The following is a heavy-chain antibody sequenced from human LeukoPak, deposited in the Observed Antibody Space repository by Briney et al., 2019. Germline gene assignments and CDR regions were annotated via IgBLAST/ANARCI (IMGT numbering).Heavy chain of an antibody. Sequence: ASVKVSCKASGGTFSSYAISWVRQAPGQGLEWMGRIIPIFGIANYAQTFQGRVTITADKSTSTASMELSSLRSEDTAVYYCARAHSSSSLDWFDPWGQGTLVTVSS. J-gene: IGHJ5*02. CDR3: ARAHSSSSLDWFDP. CDR1: GGTFSSYA. D-gene: IGHD6-6*01. V-gene: IGHV1-69*04. CDR2: IIPIFGIA.